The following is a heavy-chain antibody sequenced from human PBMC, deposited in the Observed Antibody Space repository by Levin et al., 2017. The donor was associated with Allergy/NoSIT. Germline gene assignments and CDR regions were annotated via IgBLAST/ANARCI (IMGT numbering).Heavy chain of an antibody. Sequence: GESLKISCKASGYTFTSYGISWVRQAPGQGLEWMGWISAYNGNTNYAQKLQGRVTMTTDTSTSTAYMELRSLRSDDTAVYYCARERGLTGTIGYGMDVWGQGTTVTVSS. V-gene: IGHV1-18*01. CDR3: ARERGLTGTIGYGMDV. J-gene: IGHJ6*02. CDR2: ISAYNGNT. CDR1: GYTFTSYG. D-gene: IGHD3-9*01.